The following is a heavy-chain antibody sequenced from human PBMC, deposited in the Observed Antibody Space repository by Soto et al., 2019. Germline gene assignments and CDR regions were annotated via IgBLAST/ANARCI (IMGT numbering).Heavy chain of an antibody. CDR3: ARGWELPDYYYYGMDV. V-gene: IGHV3-30-3*01. J-gene: IGHJ6*02. D-gene: IGHD1-26*01. CDR1: RFTFSSYA. Sequence: PGGSLRLSCAASRFTFSSYAMHWVRQAPGKGLEWVAVISYDGSNKYYADSVKGRFTISRDNSKNTLYLQMNSLRAEDTAVYYCARGWELPDYYYYGMDVWGQGTTVTVSS. CDR2: ISYDGSNK.